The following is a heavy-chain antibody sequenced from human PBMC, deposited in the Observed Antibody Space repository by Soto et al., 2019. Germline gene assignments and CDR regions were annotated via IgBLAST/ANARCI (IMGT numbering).Heavy chain of an antibody. CDR2: INAGNGNT. D-gene: IGHD4-4*01. CDR3: ARDLPELPYRWFDP. Sequence: ASVKVSCKASGYTFTSYAMHWVRQAPGQRPEWMGWINAGNGNTKYSQKFQGRVTITRDTSASTAYMELSSLRSEDTAVYYCARDLPELPYRWFDPWGQGTLVTVSS. V-gene: IGHV1-3*01. CDR1: GYTFTSYA. J-gene: IGHJ5*02.